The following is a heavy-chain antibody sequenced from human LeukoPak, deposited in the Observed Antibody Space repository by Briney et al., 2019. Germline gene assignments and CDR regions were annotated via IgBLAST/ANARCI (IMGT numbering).Heavy chain of an antibody. D-gene: IGHD3-22*01. CDR3: ARDSHYDSSGYPIDY. Sequence: ASVKVSCKASGGTFSSYAISWVRQAPGQGLEWMGGIIPIFGTANYAQKFQGRVTITSDKSTSTAYMELSSLRSDDTAVYYCARDSHYDSSGYPIDYWGQGTLVTVSS. J-gene: IGHJ4*02. CDR2: IIPIFGTA. V-gene: IGHV1-69*06. CDR1: GGTFSSYA.